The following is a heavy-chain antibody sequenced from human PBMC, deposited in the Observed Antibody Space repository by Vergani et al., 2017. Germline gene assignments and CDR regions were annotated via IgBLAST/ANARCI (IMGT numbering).Heavy chain of an antibody. V-gene: IGHV3-23*01. Sequence: EVQLLESGGGLVQPGGSLRLSCEASGFSFPGYAMSWVRQAPGKGLEWVSSVSGSSATPYYADSVKGRFIISRDNSKNTLYLQMNSLRAEDTAVYYCARTPHTGGSGSYSYYYYGMDVWGQGTTVTVSS. J-gene: IGHJ6*02. D-gene: IGHD3-10*01. CDR2: VSGSSATP. CDR3: ARTPHTGGSGSYSYYYYGMDV. CDR1: GFSFPGYA.